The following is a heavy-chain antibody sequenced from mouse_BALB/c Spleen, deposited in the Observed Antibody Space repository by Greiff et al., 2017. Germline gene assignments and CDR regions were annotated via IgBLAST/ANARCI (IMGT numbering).Heavy chain of an antibody. J-gene: IGHJ2*01. CDR2: INTSSGYT. V-gene: IGHV1-4*02. D-gene: IGHD4-1*01. Sequence: QVQLQQSAAELARPGASVKMSCKASGYTFTSYTMHWVKQRPGQGLEWIGYINTSSGYTEYNQKFKDKTTLTADKSSSTAYMQLSSLTSEDSAVYYCARGGLTGTWDYWGQGTTLTVSS. CDR3: ARGGLTGTWDY. CDR1: GYTFTSYT.